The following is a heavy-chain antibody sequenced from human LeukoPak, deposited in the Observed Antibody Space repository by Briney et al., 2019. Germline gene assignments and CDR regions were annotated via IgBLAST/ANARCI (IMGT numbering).Heavy chain of an antibody. D-gene: IGHD2-15*01. V-gene: IGHV3-7*03. J-gene: IGHJ4*02. Sequence: GGSLRLSCATSGFTFSDYWMSWVRQAPGKRLEWVANIKQNGIEKYHVDSVKGRFTISRDNAKNTLYLQMNSLRAEDTAVYYCAKAQMVVAATRFDYWGQGTLVTVSS. CDR1: GFTFSDYW. CDR2: IKQNGIEK. CDR3: AKAQMVVAATRFDY.